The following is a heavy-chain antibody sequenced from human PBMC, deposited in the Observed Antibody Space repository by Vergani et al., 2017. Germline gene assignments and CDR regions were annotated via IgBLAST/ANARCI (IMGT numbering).Heavy chain of an antibody. CDR3: ASQYYDFWSGRD. V-gene: IGHV3-66*04. CDR2: IFSGGYT. J-gene: IGHJ1*01. CDR1: GFTVSSHY. Sequence: QLVESGGDLVQPGGSLRLSCAVSGFTVSSHYMSWVRQAPGKGLEWVSVIFSGGYTYYADSVKGRFTISRDDSKNSLYLRMNSLRAEDTAVYYCASQYYDFWSGRDWGQGTLVTVSS. D-gene: IGHD3-3*01.